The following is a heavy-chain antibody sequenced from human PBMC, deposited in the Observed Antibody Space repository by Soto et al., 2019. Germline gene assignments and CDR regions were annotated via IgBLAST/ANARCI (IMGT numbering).Heavy chain of an antibody. CDR2: IYFSGVA. J-gene: IGHJ1*01. CDR3: ARGDSDLAVSEAAY. V-gene: IGHV4-59*01. CDR1: GANIIDSY. D-gene: IGHD2-15*01. Sequence: PSETLSLTSTVSGANIIDSYWSWIRQPPEKGLEWIGYIYFSGVATYNPSLKSRATMSRDTSKNEFSLKLTSVTAADTAIYYCARGDSDLAVSEAAYWGQGTLVTVSS.